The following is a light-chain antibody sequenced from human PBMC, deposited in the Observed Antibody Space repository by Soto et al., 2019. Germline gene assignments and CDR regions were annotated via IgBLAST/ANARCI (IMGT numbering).Light chain of an antibody. Sequence: EIVLTQSPATLSFSLGERATLSCRASQSVSSYLAWYQQKPGQAPRLLIYGASSRATGIPDRFSGSGSGTDFTLTISRLEPEDFAVYYCQQYGSSPWTFGQGTKVDIK. CDR1: QSVSSY. J-gene: IGKJ1*01. CDR3: QQYGSSPWT. V-gene: IGKV3-20*01. CDR2: GAS.